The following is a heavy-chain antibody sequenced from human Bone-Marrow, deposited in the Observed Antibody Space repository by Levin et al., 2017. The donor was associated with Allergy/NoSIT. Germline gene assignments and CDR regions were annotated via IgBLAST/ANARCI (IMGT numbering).Heavy chain of an antibody. D-gene: IGHD6-13*01. Sequence: SCAASGFTFSRYGMHWVRQAPGKGLEWVAVIWYDGSNKYYADSVKGRFTISRDNSKNTLYLQMNSLRAEDTAVYYCARLYSSSSSDPLEANWFDPWGQGTLVTVSS. CDR3: ARLYSSSSSDPLEANWFDP. CDR2: IWYDGSNK. CDR1: GFTFSRYG. V-gene: IGHV3-33*01. J-gene: IGHJ5*02.